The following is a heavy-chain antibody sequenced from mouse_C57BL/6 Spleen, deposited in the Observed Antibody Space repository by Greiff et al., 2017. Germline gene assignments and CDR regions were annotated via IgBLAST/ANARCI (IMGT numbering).Heavy chain of an antibody. V-gene: IGHV3-6*01. CDR3: ARDEKRGAFDY. CDR2: ISYDGSN. J-gene: IGHJ2*01. CDR1: GYSITSGYY. Sequence: EVKLEESGPGLVKPSQSLSLTCSVTGYSITSGYYWNWIRQFPGNKLEWMGYISYDGSNNYNPSLKNRISITRDTSKNQFFLKLNSVTTEDTATYYCARDEKRGAFDYWGQGTTLTVSS.